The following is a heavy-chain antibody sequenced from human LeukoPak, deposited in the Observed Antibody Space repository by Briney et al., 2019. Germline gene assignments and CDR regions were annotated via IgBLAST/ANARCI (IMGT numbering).Heavy chain of an antibody. CDR1: GGSLSSNNW. CDR3: ARVNINNWHSCDY. CDR2: IYHSGSP. Sequence: PSETLSLTCAVSGGSLSSNNWWGWVRQPPGKGLEWIGEIYHSGSPNYNPSLKSRVTISVDKSRNHFSLNLSSVTAADTAVYYCARVNINNWHSCDYWGRGTLVTVSS. J-gene: IGHJ4*02. D-gene: IGHD1-1*01. V-gene: IGHV4-4*02.